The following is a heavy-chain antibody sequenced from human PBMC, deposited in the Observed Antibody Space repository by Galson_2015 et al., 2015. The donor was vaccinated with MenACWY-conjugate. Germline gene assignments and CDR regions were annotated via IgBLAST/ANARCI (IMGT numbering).Heavy chain of an antibody. J-gene: IGHJ3*02. CDR3: ARSVGTRASKLDYYDSKDAFDI. V-gene: IGHV1-69*13. Sequence: SVKVSCKASGGTFSSYAISWVRQAPGQGLEWMGGIIPIFGTANYAQKFQGRVTITADESTSTAYMELSSLRSGDTAVYYCARSVGTRASKLDYYDSKDAFDIWGQGTMVTVSS. CDR2: IIPIFGTA. D-gene: IGHD3-22*01. CDR1: GGTFSSYA.